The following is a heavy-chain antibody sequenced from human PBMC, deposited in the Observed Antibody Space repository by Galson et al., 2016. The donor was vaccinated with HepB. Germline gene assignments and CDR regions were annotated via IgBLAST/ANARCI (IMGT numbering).Heavy chain of an antibody. V-gene: IGHV3-64D*06. D-gene: IGHD1-26*01. CDR2: INNNGGST. J-gene: IGHJ4*02. Sequence: SLRLSCAASGFTFRSHAMHWVRQAPGKGLEYISAINNNGGSTYYADSVKGRFTISRDNSKSTLYLQVSSLRAEDTAVYYCVSLDDGTGTYHAGPFDYWGQGTLVTVSS. CDR1: GFTFRSHA. CDR3: VSLDDGTGTYHAGPFDY.